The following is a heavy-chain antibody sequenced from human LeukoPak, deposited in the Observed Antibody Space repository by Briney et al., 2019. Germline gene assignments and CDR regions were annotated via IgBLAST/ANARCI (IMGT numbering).Heavy chain of an antibody. J-gene: IGHJ4*02. CDR1: GYTFTSYF. Sequence: ASVKVSCKASGYTFTSYFMNWVRQAPGQGLEWRGTINPNDGSTSEEQNFQGRVTMTRDTSISTAYMELSRLRSDDTAVYYCATSRILLQYSGSSEFYYWGQGTLVTVSS. CDR2: INPNDGST. V-gene: IGHV1-2*02. CDR3: ATSRILLQYSGSSEFYY. D-gene: IGHD1-26*01.